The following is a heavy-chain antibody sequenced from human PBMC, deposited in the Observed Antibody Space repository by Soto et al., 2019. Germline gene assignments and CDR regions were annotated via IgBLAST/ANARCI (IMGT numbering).Heavy chain of an antibody. V-gene: IGHV3-23*01. CDR3: ARRVYCISTTCSYYFDY. D-gene: IGHD2-2*01. CDR2: ISPSGDST. J-gene: IGHJ4*02. Sequence: PGGSLRLSCEASGFTFSSYVMGWVRQAPWKGLEWVSVISPSGDSTYYGDSVKGRFTISRDNSKHTVYLQMNSLRAEDTAVYYCARRVYCISTTCSYYFDYWGQGTLVTVSS. CDR1: GFTFSSYV.